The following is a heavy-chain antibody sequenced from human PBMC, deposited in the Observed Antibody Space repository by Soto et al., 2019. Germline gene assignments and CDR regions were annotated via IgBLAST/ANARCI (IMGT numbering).Heavy chain of an antibody. V-gene: IGHV4-4*07. CDR2: IDASGNT. Sequence: PSETLSLTCTASVDSITTYYWSWIRQPAGKGLEWIGRIDASGNTNYNPSLSSRVTMSIDTSKKQFSLKLTSVTAADTAIYYCARYSNNWFQTEGMDVWGQGTTVTVSS. CDR3: ARYSNNWFQTEGMDV. D-gene: IGHD6-13*01. CDR1: VDSITTYY. J-gene: IGHJ6*02.